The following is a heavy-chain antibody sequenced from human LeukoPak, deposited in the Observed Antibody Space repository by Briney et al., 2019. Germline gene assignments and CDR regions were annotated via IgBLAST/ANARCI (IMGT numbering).Heavy chain of an antibody. D-gene: IGHD1-14*01. CDR2: IYYSGST. J-gene: IGHJ4*02. V-gene: IGHV4-59*11. Sequence: SETLSLTCTVSGGSISSHYWSWIRQPPGKGLEWIGYIYYSGSTNYNPSLKSRVTISVDTSKNQFSLKLSSVTAADTAVYYCAREYNDPRGYYFDYWGQGTLVTVSS. CDR3: AREYNDPRGYYFDY. CDR1: GGSISSHY.